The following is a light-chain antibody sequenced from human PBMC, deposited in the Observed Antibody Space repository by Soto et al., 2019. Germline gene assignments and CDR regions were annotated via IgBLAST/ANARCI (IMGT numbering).Light chain of an antibody. Sequence: EIVLTQSPGTLSLSPGESATLSCRASQSVSSSYLVWHQQKPGQSPRLLIYGASTRATGIPARFSGSGSGTEFTLTISSLQSEDFAVYYCQQYNNWPPITFGQGTRLEI. CDR2: GAS. CDR1: QSVSSSY. J-gene: IGKJ5*01. V-gene: IGKV3-15*01. CDR3: QQYNNWPPIT.